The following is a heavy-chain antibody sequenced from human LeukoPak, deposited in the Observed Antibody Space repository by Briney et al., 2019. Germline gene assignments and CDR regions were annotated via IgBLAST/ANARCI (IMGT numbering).Heavy chain of an antibody. CDR2: ISGSGNSI. Sequence: GGSLRLSCAASGSTFSRNAMSWVRQAPGKGLEWVSAISGSGNSIYYADSVKGRFTISRDNSKNTLYLQMNGLRAEDTAVYYCARLDEYSSSSNFDYWGQGTLVTVSS. D-gene: IGHD6-6*01. V-gene: IGHV3-23*01. CDR1: GSTFSRNA. CDR3: ARLDEYSSSSNFDY. J-gene: IGHJ4*02.